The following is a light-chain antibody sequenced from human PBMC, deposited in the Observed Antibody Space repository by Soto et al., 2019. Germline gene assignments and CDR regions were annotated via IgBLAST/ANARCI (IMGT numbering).Light chain of an antibody. V-gene: IGKV3-15*01. Sequence: EIVMTQSPATLSVSPGVRATLSCRARQSVSSNLAWYQQKPGQAPRLLIYGASTRATGIPARFSGSGSGTEFTLTISSLQSEDFAVYYCQQYNNLPKWTFGQGTKVEIK. CDR3: QQYNNLPKWT. J-gene: IGKJ1*01. CDR2: GAS. CDR1: QSVSSN.